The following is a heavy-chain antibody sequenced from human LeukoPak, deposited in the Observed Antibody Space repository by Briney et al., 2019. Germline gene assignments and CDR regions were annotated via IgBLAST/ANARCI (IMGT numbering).Heavy chain of an antibody. Sequence: PSETLSLTCTVSGGSISSYYWSWIRQPPGKGLEWIGYIYYSGSTNYNPSLKSRVTISVDTSKNQFSLKLSSVTAADTAVYYCARVGYYDFWSGYHTNWFDPWGQGTLVTVSS. J-gene: IGHJ5*02. CDR1: GGSISSYY. V-gene: IGHV4-59*01. CDR3: ARVGYYDFWSGYHTNWFDP. D-gene: IGHD3-3*01. CDR2: IYYSGST.